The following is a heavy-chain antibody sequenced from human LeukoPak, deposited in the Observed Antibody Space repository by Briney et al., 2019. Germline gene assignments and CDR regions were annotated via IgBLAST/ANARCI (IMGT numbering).Heavy chain of an antibody. Sequence: SETLSLTCAVYGGSFSGYYWSWIRQPPGKGLEWIGEINHSGSTNYNPSLKSRVTISVDTSKTQFSLKLSSVTAADTAVYYCARGRRYYYGSGSYYEWDYWGQGTLVTVSS. J-gene: IGHJ4*02. V-gene: IGHV4-34*01. CDR3: ARGRRYYYGSGSYYEWDY. D-gene: IGHD3-10*01. CDR2: INHSGST. CDR1: GGSFSGYY.